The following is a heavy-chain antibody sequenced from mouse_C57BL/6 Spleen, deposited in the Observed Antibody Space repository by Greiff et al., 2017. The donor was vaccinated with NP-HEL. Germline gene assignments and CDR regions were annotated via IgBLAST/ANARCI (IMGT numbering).Heavy chain of an antibody. Sequence: QVQLQQSGAELVKPGASVKISCKASGYAFSSYWMNWVKQRPGKGLEWIGQIYPGDGDTNFNGKFKGKATLTADKSSSTAYMQLSSLTSEDSAVYFGARRYYYGSSYWYFVVWGKGTTVTVSS. D-gene: IGHD1-1*01. CDR1: GYAFSSYW. CDR2: IYPGDGDT. J-gene: IGHJ1*03. CDR3: ARRYYYGSSYWYFVV. V-gene: IGHV1-80*01.